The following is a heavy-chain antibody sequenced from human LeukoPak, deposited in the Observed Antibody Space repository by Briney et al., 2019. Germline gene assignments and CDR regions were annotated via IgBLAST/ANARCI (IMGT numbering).Heavy chain of an antibody. V-gene: IGHV4-39*07. CDR1: GGSISSSSYY. CDR3: AKGGNYYDSSGYWFVGDAFDI. J-gene: IGHJ3*02. D-gene: IGHD3-22*01. CDR2: IYYSGST. Sequence: PSETLSLTCTVSGGSISSSSYYWGWIRQPPGKGLEWIGSIYYSGSTYYNPSLKSRVTISVDTSKNQFSLKLSSVTAADTAVYYCAKGGNYYDSSGYWFVGDAFDIWGQGTMVTVSS.